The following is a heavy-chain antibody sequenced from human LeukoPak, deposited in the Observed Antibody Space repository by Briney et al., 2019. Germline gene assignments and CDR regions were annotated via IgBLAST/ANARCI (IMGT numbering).Heavy chain of an antibody. CDR2: ISSSSSYT. Sequence: GGSLRLSCAASGFTFSDYYMSWIRQAPGKGLEWVSYISSSSSYTNYVDSVKGRFTISRDNAKNSLYLQMNSLRAEDTAVYYCARHAAPYDAFDIWGQGTMVTVSS. J-gene: IGHJ3*02. CDR1: GFTFSDYY. CDR3: ARHAAPYDAFDI. V-gene: IGHV3-11*06. D-gene: IGHD6-25*01.